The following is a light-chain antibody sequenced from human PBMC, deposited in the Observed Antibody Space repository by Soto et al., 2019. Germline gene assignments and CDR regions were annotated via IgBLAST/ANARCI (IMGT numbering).Light chain of an antibody. J-gene: IGLJ2*01. V-gene: IGLV2-14*01. CDR2: DVS. CDR1: SSDVGGYNY. CDR3: SSYTSSSTVV. Sequence: QSVLTQTASVSGSPGQSITVSCTGTSSDVGGYNYVSWYQQRPGKAPKLMIYDVSNRPSGVSNRFSGSKSGNTASLTISGLQAEDEADYYCSSYTSSSTVVFGGGTKLTVL.